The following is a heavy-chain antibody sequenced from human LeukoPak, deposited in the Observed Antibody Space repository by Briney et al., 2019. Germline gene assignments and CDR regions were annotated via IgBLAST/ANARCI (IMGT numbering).Heavy chain of an antibody. J-gene: IGHJ4*02. V-gene: IGHV1-3*01. CDR2: INAGNGNT. CDR3: AYTYYYDSSGYSHYFDY. CDR1: GYTFTSYA. Sequence: ASVKVSCKASGYTFTSYAMHWVRQAPGQRLEWMGWINAGNGNTKYSQKFQGRVTITRDTSASTAYMELSSLRSEDTAVYYCAYTYYYDSSGYSHYFDYWGQGTLVTVSS. D-gene: IGHD3-22*01.